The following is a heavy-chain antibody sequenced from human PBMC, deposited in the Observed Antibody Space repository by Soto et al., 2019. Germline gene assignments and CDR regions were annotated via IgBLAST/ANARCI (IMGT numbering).Heavy chain of an antibody. CDR1: GGSFSGYY. J-gene: IGHJ5*02. V-gene: IGHV4-34*01. CDR3: ARWDSTYYDFWSGFKSPQNWFDP. Sequence: QVQLQQWGAGLLKPSETLSLTCAVYGGSFSGYYWSWIRQPPGKGLEWIGEINHSGSTNYNPSLKSRVTISVDTSKNQFSLKLSSVTAADTAVYYCARWDSTYYDFWSGFKSPQNWFDPWGQGTLVTVSS. D-gene: IGHD3-3*01. CDR2: INHSGST.